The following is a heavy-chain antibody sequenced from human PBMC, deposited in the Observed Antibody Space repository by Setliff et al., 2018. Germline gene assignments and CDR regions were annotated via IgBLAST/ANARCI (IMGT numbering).Heavy chain of an antibody. V-gene: IGHV2-5*01. CDR2: IYWNDDR. CDR3: AHRLRRTVAAGPAAFYFDV. J-gene: IGHJ4*02. CDR1: GFSLTTSGVG. Sequence: VSGPTLVNPTQTLTLTCSFSGFSLTTSGVGVGWIRQPPGKALEWLALIYWNDDRRYSPSLNSRLTITKDTSKNQVVLTMINMDSVDTATYYCAHRLRRTVAAGPAAFYFDVWGQGTLVTVSS. D-gene: IGHD6-6*01.